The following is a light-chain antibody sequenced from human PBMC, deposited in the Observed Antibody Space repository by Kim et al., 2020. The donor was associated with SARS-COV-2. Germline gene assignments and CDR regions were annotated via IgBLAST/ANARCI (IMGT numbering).Light chain of an antibody. V-gene: IGKV1-27*01. CDR1: RGISNY. J-gene: IGKJ3*01. Sequence: DIQMTQSPSSLSPSVGDRVTITCRASRGISNYLAWYQQKPGKVPKLLVYAASTLQSGVPSRFSGSGSGKDFTLTISSRQPEDVATYYCQKYDTAPFTFGPGTKVDIK. CDR2: AAS. CDR3: QKYDTAPFT.